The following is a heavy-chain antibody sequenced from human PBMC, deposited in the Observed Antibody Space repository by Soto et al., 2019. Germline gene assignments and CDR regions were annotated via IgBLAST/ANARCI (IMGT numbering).Heavy chain of an antibody. V-gene: IGHV1-2*02. CDR1: GYTFVAYY. Sequence: ASVKVSCKASGYTFVAYYIHWVRQAPGQGLEWMGWINPNIGVTKYAQKFQGRFSMTRDTSITTAYMELSSLTSDDRAVYYCARGFTFDTWGQGTPVTVSS. D-gene: IGHD3-22*01. CDR2: INPNIGVT. J-gene: IGHJ5*02. CDR3: ARGFTFDT.